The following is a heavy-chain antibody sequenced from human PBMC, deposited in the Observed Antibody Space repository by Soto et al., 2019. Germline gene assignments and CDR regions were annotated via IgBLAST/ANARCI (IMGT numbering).Heavy chain of an antibody. J-gene: IGHJ4*02. D-gene: IGHD3-9*01. CDR2: ISGGGGNT. CDR1: GFTFSSYG. CDR3: AKDLNILTGYPPDY. V-gene: IGHV3-23*01. Sequence: GGSLRLSCAASGFTFSSYGMHWVRQAPGKGLEWVAAISGGGGNTYYADSVKGRFTISRDNSKNTLYLQMNSLRAEDTAVYYCAKDLNILTGYPPDYWGQGTLVTVSS.